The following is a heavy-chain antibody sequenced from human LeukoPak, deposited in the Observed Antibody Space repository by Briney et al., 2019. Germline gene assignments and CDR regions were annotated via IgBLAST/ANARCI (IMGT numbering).Heavy chain of an antibody. V-gene: IGHV3-48*01. CDR2: ISSSSSTI. CDR3: ARGTMVRGVYYYYYGMDV. J-gene: IGHJ6*02. CDR1: GFTFSSYS. D-gene: IGHD3-10*01. Sequence: GGSLRLSCAASGFTFSSYSMNWVRQAPGKGLEWVSYISSSSSTIYYADSVKGRFTISRDNSKNTLYLQMNSLRAEDTAVYYCARGTMVRGVYYYYYGMDVWGQGTTVTVSS.